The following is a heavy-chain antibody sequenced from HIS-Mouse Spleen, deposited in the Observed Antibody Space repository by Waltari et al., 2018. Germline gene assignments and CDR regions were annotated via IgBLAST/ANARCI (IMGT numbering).Heavy chain of an antibody. CDR2: IKQDGSEK. V-gene: IGHV3-7*01. CDR3: AREIRAFDY. CDR1: GFTFSGYC. Sequence: EVQLVESGGGLVQPGGSLRLSCAASGFTFSGYCMSWVRQAPGKGLEWVANIKQDGSEKYYVDSVKGRFTISRDNAKNSLYLQMNSLRAEDTAVYYCAREIRAFDYWGQGTLVTVSS. J-gene: IGHJ4*02.